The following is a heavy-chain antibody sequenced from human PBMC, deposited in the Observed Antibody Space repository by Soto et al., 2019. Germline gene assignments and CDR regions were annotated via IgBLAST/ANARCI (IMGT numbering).Heavy chain of an antibody. CDR1: GGSISSGGYY. CDR2: IYYSGST. CDR3: AREPRRNYDFWSGGDKTYYYYGMDV. J-gene: IGHJ6*02. D-gene: IGHD3-3*01. V-gene: IGHV4-31*03. Sequence: SETLSLTCTVSGGSISSGGYYWSWIRQHPGKGLEWIGYIYYSGSTYYNPSLKSRVTISVETSKNQFSLKLSSVTAADTAVYYCAREPRRNYDFWSGGDKTYYYYGMDVWGQGTTVTVSS.